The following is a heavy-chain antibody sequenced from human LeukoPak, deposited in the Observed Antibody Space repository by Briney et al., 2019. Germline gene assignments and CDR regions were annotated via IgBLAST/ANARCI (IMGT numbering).Heavy chain of an antibody. V-gene: IGHV3-48*03. Sequence: QPGGSLRLSCAASGFTFSSYEMNWVRQTPRKGLEWVSYISSSGDITYYADSVRGRLTFSRDNAKNSLSLQMNSLRAEDTAVYYCARVGRDSQHLDYWGPGTLVTVSS. CDR2: ISSSGDIT. CDR1: GFTFSSYE. D-gene: IGHD2-15*01. J-gene: IGHJ4*02. CDR3: ARVGRDSQHLDY.